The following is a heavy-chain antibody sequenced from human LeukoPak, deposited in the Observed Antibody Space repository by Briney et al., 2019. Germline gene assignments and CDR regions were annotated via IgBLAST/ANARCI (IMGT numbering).Heavy chain of an antibody. D-gene: IGHD2-15*01. Sequence: GGSLRLSCATSGFTFSSYWMHWVRQAPGKGLVWVSRINSDGSSTSYADSVKGRFTISRDNAKNTLYLQMNSLRAEDTAVYYCARVGGRLYYFDYWGQGTLVTVSS. CDR3: ARVGGRLYYFDY. CDR1: GFTFSSYW. J-gene: IGHJ4*02. CDR2: INSDGSST. V-gene: IGHV3-74*01.